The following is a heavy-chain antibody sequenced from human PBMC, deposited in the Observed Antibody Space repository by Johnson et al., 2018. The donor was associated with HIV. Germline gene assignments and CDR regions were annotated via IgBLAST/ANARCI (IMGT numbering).Heavy chain of an antibody. Sequence: QVQLVESGGGVVQPGRSLRLSCAASGFTFSNYDIHWVRQAPGKGLEWVAFISYDGPNKYYADYVKGRFTISRDNSKNTLYLQMNSLRAEDTAVYYCAKRYSGSLRDTFDIWGQGTMVTVSS. D-gene: IGHD1-26*01. V-gene: IGHV3-30*18. CDR1: GFTFSNYD. J-gene: IGHJ3*02. CDR2: ISYDGPNK. CDR3: AKRYSGSLRDTFDI.